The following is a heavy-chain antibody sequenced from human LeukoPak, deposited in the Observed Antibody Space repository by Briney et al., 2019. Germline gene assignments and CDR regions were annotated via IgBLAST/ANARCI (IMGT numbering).Heavy chain of an antibody. D-gene: IGHD3-10*01. CDR2: ISAYNGNT. CDR3: ARDTNYYGSGSPLNWFDP. CDR1: GYTFTSYG. J-gene: IGHJ5*02. Sequence: ASVKVSCKASGYTFTSYGISWVRQAPGQGLEWMGWISAYNGNTNYAQKLQGRVTMTTDTSTSTAYMELRSLRSDDTAVYYCARDTNYYGSGSPLNWFDPWGRGTLVTVSS. V-gene: IGHV1-18*01.